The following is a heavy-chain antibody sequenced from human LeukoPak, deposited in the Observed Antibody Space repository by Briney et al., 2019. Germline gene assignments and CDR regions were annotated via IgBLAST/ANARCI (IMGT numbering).Heavy chain of an antibody. CDR1: GFTLSSYW. D-gene: IGHD1-26*01. CDR3: ARDLFSGSYQEDF. V-gene: IGHV3-7*01. CDR2: IKYDGSGK. J-gene: IGHJ4*02. Sequence: GGSLRLSCAASGFTLSSYWMSWVRQAPGKGLEWVANIKYDGSGKYYADSVKGRFTISRDDAKNSLYLEMNRLRVEDTAVYYCARDLFSGSYQEDFWGQGTRVTVSS.